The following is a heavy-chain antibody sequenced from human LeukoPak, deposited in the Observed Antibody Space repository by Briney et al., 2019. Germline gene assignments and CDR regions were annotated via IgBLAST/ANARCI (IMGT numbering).Heavy chain of an antibody. CDR1: GFTFSGYW. V-gene: IGHV3-7*02. CDR3: ASNDYGDYGFDY. J-gene: IGHJ4*02. D-gene: IGHD4-17*01. CDR2: IKPDGSEK. Sequence: GGSLRLSCAASGFTFSGYWMSWVRQAPGKGLEWVANIKPDGSEKYYVDSVKGRFTISRDNAKNSLYLQMNGLRAEDTAVYYCASNDYGDYGFDYWGQGTLVTVSS.